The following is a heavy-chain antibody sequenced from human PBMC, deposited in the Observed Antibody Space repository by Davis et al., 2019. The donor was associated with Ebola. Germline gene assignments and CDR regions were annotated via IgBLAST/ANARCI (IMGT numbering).Heavy chain of an antibody. CDR2: MNPNSGNT. J-gene: IGHJ6*04. V-gene: IGHV1-8*01. CDR3: ARDRSGFYGMDV. CDR1: GYTFTSYD. Sequence: AASVKVSCKASGYTFTSYDINWVRQATGQGLEWMGWMNPNSGNTGYAQKFQGRVTMTRNTSISTAYMELSSLRSEDTAVYYCARDRSGFYGMDVWGKGTTVTVSS.